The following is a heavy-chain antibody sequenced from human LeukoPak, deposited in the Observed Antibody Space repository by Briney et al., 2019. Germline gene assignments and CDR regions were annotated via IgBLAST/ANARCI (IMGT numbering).Heavy chain of an antibody. CDR3: AKDRTDRGY. J-gene: IGHJ4*02. V-gene: IGHV3-23*01. CDR2: ISGSGGST. D-gene: IGHD2-8*02. Sequence: GGTLRLSCAASGFTFSSYGMSWVRQAPGKGLEWVSAISGSGGSTYYADSVKGRFTISRDNSKNTLYLQMNSLSAEDTAVYYCAKDRTDRGYWGQGTLVTVSS. CDR1: GFTFSSYG.